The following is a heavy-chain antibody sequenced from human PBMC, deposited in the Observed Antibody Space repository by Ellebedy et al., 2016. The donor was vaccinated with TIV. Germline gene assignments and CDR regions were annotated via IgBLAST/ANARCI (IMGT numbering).Heavy chain of an antibody. CDR2: KYHSESP. CDR3: ARKIGDASGGGLDV. CDR1: GFTFSRNW. V-gene: IGHV4-59*01. J-gene: IGHJ6*02. D-gene: IGHD1-26*01. Sequence: MPGGSLRLSCAASGFTFSRNWMSWIRQPPGKGLEWIGYKYHSESPNYNPSLKSRVTISVDTSKNQFSLKLTSVTAADTGIYYCARKIGDASGGGLDVWGQGTTVTVSS.